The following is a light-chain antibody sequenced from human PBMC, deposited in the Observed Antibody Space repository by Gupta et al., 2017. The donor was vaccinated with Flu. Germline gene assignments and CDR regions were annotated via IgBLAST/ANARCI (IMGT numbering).Light chain of an antibody. CDR1: QSVSSSY. V-gene: IGKV3-20*01. CDR3: QQYGSSVWT. J-gene: IGKJ1*01. Sequence: IVLTQHPGTLSLSRGERATLSCRASQSVSSSYLAWYQQKPGQAPRLLIYGASSRATGIPDRFSGSGSGTDFTLTIRRLEPEDFAVYYCQQYGSSVWTFGQGTKVEIK. CDR2: GAS.